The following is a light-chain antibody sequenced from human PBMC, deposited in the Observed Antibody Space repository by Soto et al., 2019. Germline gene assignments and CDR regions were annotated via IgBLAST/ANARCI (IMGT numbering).Light chain of an antibody. Sequence: EIVMTQSPATLSVSAGESATLSCRASQSVSSSYLAWYQQKPGQAPRLLIYGASSRATGIPARFSGSGSGTDFSLTISSLEPEDFAVYYCQQRSNWPLTFGQGTRLEIK. CDR1: QSVSSSY. CDR2: GAS. V-gene: IGKV3D-20*02. CDR3: QQRSNWPLT. J-gene: IGKJ5*01.